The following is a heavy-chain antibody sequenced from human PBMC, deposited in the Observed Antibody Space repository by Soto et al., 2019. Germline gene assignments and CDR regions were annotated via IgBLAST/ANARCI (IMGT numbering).Heavy chain of an antibody. D-gene: IGHD2-15*01. Sequence: QLQLVESGGGVVQPGRSLRLSCAASGFTFSSYGMHWVRQAPGKGLEWVGVIWYDGSKKYYADSVKGRFTISRDNSKNTLYLQMNSLRAEDTAVYYCARDGYCSGGSCYSVPVFDYWGQGTLVTVSS. CDR3: ARDGYCSGGSCYSVPVFDY. J-gene: IGHJ4*02. CDR2: IWYDGSKK. V-gene: IGHV3-33*01. CDR1: GFTFSSYG.